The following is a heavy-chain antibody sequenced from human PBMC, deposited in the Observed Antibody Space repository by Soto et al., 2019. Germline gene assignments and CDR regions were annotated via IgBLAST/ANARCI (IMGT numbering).Heavy chain of an antibody. D-gene: IGHD6-6*01. CDR2: INQSGTT. J-gene: IGHJ1*01. CDR1: GWSFSGSD. Sequence: SYTLSLIRSACGWSFSGSDGAGIRKAPGKGLEWIGEINQSGTTNYSPSLKSRVNMSVDTSKNQFSLRLNSVTAADTAMYYCARGSRPRTSLVNQRQCFYAFRGQGPLVTVYS. V-gene: IGHV4-34*01. CDR3: ARGSRPRTSLVNQRQCFYAF.